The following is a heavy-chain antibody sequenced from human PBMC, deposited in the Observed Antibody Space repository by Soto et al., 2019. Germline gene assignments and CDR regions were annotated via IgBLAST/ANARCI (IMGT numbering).Heavy chain of an antibody. CDR3: AASFGELLPYYYGMDV. CDR1: GGTFSSYA. Sequence: SVKVSCKASGGTFSSYAISWVRQAPGQGLEWMGGIIPIFGTANYAQKFQGRVTITADESTSTAYMELSSLRSEDTAVYYCAASFGELLPYYYGMDVWGQGTTVTV. J-gene: IGHJ6*02. CDR2: IIPIFGTA. D-gene: IGHD1-26*01. V-gene: IGHV1-69*13.